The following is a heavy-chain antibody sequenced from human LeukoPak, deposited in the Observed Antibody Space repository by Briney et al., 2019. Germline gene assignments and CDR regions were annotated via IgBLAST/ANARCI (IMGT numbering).Heavy chain of an antibody. D-gene: IGHD2-21*02. CDR1: GFTFGDFS. CDR2: IRSNNYGGTT. Sequence: GGSLRLSCTTSGFTFGDFSMSWFRLAPGKGLEWLTFIRSNNYGGTTECAASVRGRFIMSRDDSKRVAFLQMNSLKTEDTAVYYCARVDCGGDCSLFDLWGRGTLVTVSS. J-gene: IGHJ5*02. V-gene: IGHV3-49*03. CDR3: ARVDCGGDCSLFDL.